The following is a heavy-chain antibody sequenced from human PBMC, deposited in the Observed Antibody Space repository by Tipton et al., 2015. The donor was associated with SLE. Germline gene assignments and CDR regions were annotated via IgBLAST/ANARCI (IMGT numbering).Heavy chain of an antibody. V-gene: IGHV4-34*01. Sequence: TLSLTCAVYGGSFSGYYWSWIRQPPGKGLEWIGEINHSGSTNYNPSLKSRVTISVDTSKNQFSLKLSSVTAADTAVYYCARGHPVAGDYWGQGTLVTVSS. CDR1: GGSFSGYY. CDR2: INHSGST. J-gene: IGHJ4*02. CDR3: ARGHPVAGDY. D-gene: IGHD6-19*01.